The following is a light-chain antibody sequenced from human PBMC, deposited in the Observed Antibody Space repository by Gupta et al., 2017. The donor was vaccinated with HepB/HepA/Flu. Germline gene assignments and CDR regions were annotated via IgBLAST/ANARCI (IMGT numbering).Light chain of an antibody. CDR3: MQALQTPRT. Sequence: DIVMTQSTLSLLVTPGEPDSISCRSSQSLLHSNGYNYLDWYLQKPGQSPQLLIYLGSNRASGVPDRFSGSGSGTDFTLKISRVEAEDVGVYYCMQALQTPRTFGPGTKVDIK. V-gene: IGKV2-28*01. J-gene: IGKJ3*01. CDR1: QSLLHSNGYNY. CDR2: LGS.